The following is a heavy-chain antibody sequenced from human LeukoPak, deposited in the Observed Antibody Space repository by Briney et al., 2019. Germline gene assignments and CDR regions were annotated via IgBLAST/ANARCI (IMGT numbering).Heavy chain of an antibody. Sequence: PSETLSLTCTVSGGSISSDRFYWTWVRQPAGKGLEWIGRIKSSNTNYNPSLKSRVSISLHTSTNQFSLKLSSLTAADTAVYYCARVPDWTYVPDYWGQGTLVTVSS. CDR1: GGSISSDRFY. V-gene: IGHV4-61*02. J-gene: IGHJ4*02. CDR3: ARVPDWTYVPDY. D-gene: IGHD3-16*01. CDR2: IKSSNT.